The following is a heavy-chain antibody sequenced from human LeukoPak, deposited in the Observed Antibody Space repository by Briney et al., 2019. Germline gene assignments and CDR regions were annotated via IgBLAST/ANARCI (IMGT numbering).Heavy chain of an antibody. Sequence: ASVKVSCKAYGYTFTSYGISWVRPAPGQGREWMGWISAYSGKTNYAQKVQGSVTMTTDTSTSTAYMELRSLGSDDTAVYYCAREGGPYSSGWYRGGPYDAFDIWGQGTMVTVSS. CDR3: AREGGPYSSGWYRGGPYDAFDI. CDR1: GYTFTSYG. CDR2: ISAYSGKT. V-gene: IGHV1-18*01. D-gene: IGHD6-19*01. J-gene: IGHJ3*02.